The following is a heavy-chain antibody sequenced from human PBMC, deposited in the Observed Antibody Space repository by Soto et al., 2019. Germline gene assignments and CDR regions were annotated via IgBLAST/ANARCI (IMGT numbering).Heavy chain of an antibody. CDR3: ASLPGIAAAGYYFDY. CDR1: GGTFSSYT. V-gene: IGHV1-69*02. Sequence: QVQLVQSGAEVKKPGSSVKVSCKASGGTFSSYTISWVRQAPGQGLEWMGRIIPILGIANYAQKFQGRVTITADKSTKPENMELSSLRSEDTDVYYCASLPGIAAAGYYFDYWGQGTLVTVSS. D-gene: IGHD6-13*01. J-gene: IGHJ4*02. CDR2: IIPILGIA.